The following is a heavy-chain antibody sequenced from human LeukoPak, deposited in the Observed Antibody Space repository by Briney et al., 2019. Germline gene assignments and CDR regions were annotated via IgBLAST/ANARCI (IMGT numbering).Heavy chain of an antibody. Sequence: GGSLRLSCAGSGFNFNSYWMSWVRQAPGKGLECVANIKQDGSEIYFVDPVKGRFTISRDNAKSSLYLQMNSLRGEDTAVYYCARARYGSGGYFFDFWGQGTLVTVSS. D-gene: IGHD3-10*01. CDR1: GFNFNSYW. CDR3: ARARYGSGGYFFDF. J-gene: IGHJ4*02. CDR2: IKQDGSEI. V-gene: IGHV3-7*04.